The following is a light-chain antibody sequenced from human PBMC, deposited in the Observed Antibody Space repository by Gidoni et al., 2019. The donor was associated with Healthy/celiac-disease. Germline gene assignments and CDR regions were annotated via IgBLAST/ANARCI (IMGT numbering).Light chain of an antibody. J-gene: IGKJ2*01. CDR3: QQRSNWPWT. V-gene: IGKV3-11*01. CDR1: QSVSSY. Sequence: EIVLTQCPATLSLSPGERATLSCRASQSVSSYLAWYQQKPGQAPRLLIYDASNRATGIPARFSGSGSGTDFTLTISSLEPEDFAVYYCQQRSNWPWTFGQGTKLEIK. CDR2: DAS.